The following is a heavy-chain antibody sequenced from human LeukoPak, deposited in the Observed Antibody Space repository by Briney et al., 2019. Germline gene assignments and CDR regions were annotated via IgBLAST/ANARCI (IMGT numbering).Heavy chain of an antibody. Sequence: GESLRLSCAVSGFTFSDYYMSWIRQAPGKGLEWVSHISSSGSTIYYADSVKGRFTISRDNANNSLYLQMDSLRAEDTAVYYCARDRGGASCFDYWGQGTLVTVSS. CDR3: ARDRGGASCFDY. V-gene: IGHV3-11*04. D-gene: IGHD2-15*01. CDR1: GFTFSDYY. J-gene: IGHJ4*02. CDR2: ISSSGSTI.